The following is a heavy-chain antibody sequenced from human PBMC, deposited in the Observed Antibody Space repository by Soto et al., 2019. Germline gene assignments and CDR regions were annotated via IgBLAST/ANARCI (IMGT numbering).Heavy chain of an antibody. J-gene: IGHJ5*02. Sequence: GPSVKVSCKASGGTFSSYAISWVRQAPGQGLEWMGGIIPIFGTANYAQKFQGRVTITADESTSTAYMELSSLRSEDTAVYYCARDAYSSSSMWFDPWGQGTLVTVSS. CDR1: GGTFSSYA. V-gene: IGHV1-69*13. CDR3: ARDAYSSSSMWFDP. CDR2: IIPIFGTA. D-gene: IGHD6-6*01.